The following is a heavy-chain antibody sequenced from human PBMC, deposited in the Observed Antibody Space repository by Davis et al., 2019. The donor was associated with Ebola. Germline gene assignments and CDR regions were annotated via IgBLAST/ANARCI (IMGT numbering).Heavy chain of an antibody. V-gene: IGHV3-66*01. D-gene: IGHD1-1*01. Sequence: GGSLRLSCAASGFTFSSYSMNWVRQAPGQGLEWVSVAFSSGTTYYVDSVKGRFTISRDNSKNTLYLQMNSLRVEDTAVYFCARGARFSGAEDDSWGQGTLVTVSS. J-gene: IGHJ4*02. CDR3: ARGARFSGAEDDS. CDR2: AFSSGTT. CDR1: GFTFSSYS.